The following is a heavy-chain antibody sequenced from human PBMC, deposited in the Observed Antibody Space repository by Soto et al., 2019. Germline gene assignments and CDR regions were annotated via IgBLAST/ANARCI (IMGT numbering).Heavy chain of an antibody. J-gene: IGHJ6*02. CDR1: GGTFSSYA. CDR3: AMEPEAVAAAADYRLYGMDV. D-gene: IGHD6-13*01. CDR2: IIPLFGTA. V-gene: IGHV1-69*12. Sequence: QVQLVQSGAEVKKPGSSVKVSCKASGGTFSSYAISWVRPAPGQRLEWMGGIIPLFGTANYAQKFQGRVTTTADETTNADYMELSSMRTEDTAVDYSAMEPEAVAAAADYRLYGMDVWGQGTTVTVSS.